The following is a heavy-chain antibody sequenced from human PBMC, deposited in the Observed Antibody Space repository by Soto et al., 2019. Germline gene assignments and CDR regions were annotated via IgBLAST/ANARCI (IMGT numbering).Heavy chain of an antibody. CDR3: ARIVGAFSYSYGMDV. D-gene: IGHD1-26*01. CDR1: GYSFTSYW. Sequence: GESLKISCKGPGYSFTSYWIGWVRQMPGKGLEWMGIIYPGDSDTRYSPSCQGQVTISADKSISTAYPQWNSPKAWGTALYFCARIVGAFSYSYGMDVWGQGTTVTVSS. CDR2: IYPGDSDT. V-gene: IGHV5-51*01. J-gene: IGHJ6*02.